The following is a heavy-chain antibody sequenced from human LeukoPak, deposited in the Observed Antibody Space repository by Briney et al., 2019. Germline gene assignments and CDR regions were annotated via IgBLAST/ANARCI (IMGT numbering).Heavy chain of an antibody. V-gene: IGHV3-74*01. CDR1: GFTFSSYW. Sequence: PGGSLRLSCAASGFTFSSYWMHWVRQAPGKGPVWVSRINGDGSSTSYADSVKDRFTISRDNAKSTLYLQRNSLRGEDTAVYYCTRARFPAFDIWGQGTMVTASS. CDR3: TRARFPAFDI. J-gene: IGHJ3*02. CDR2: INGDGSST. D-gene: IGHD3-10*01.